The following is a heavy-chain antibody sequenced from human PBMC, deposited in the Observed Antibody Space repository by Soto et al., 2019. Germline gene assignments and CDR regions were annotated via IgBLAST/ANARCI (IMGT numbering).Heavy chain of an antibody. CDR1: GGTFSSYA. Sequence: QVQLVQSGAEVKKPGSSVKVSCKASGGTFSSYAISWVRQAPGQGLEWMGGIIPMSGTANYAQKFQGRVTITADDSTSTGYMELSSLRSEDTAVYYCARSQGSSTSLEIYYYYYYGMDVWGQGTTVTVSS. CDR2: IIPMSGTA. V-gene: IGHV1-69*01. D-gene: IGHD2-2*01. J-gene: IGHJ6*02. CDR3: ARSQGSSTSLEIYYYYYYGMDV.